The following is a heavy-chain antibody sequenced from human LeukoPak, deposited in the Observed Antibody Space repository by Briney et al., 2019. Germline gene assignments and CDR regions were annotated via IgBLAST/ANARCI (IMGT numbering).Heavy chain of an antibody. CDR3: ARAYDSSGYYDY. Sequence: ASVKVSCKVSGYTLTELSMHWVRQAPGKGLEWMGGFDPEDGETIYAQKLQGRVTMTTDTSTSTAYMELRSLRSDDTAVYYCARAYDSSGYYDYWGQGTLVTVSS. CDR1: GYTLTELS. CDR2: FDPEDGET. D-gene: IGHD3-22*01. J-gene: IGHJ4*02. V-gene: IGHV1-24*01.